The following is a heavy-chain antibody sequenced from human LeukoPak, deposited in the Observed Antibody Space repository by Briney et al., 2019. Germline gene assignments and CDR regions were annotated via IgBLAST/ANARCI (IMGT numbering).Heavy chain of an antibody. CDR1: GASISSASYY. J-gene: IGHJ4*02. D-gene: IGHD3-22*01. CDR3: ARDVNTHYNSSGNRFDY. Sequence: SETLSLTCTVSGASISSASYYSAWLRQPPGKGLEWIGSIYYSGSTYYNPSLKSRVTISVDTSKKQFSLKLSSVTAADTAVYYCARDVNTHYNSSGNRFDYWGQGTLVTVSS. V-gene: IGHV4-39*02. CDR2: IYYSGST.